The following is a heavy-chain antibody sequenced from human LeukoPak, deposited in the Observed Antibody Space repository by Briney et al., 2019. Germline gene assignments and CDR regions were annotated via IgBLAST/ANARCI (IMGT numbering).Heavy chain of an antibody. V-gene: IGHV4-38-2*02. J-gene: IGHJ4*02. Sequence: SETLSLTCTVSGDSISINYNWGWIRQPPGKGLEWIGSIFYSGATYYSPSLKSRVTISVDTSKNQFSLKLSSMTAADTAVYYCVRRGGWLLFLDYWGQGTLVTVSS. CDR2: IFYSGAT. D-gene: IGHD2-21*02. CDR1: GDSISINYN. CDR3: VRRGGWLLFLDY.